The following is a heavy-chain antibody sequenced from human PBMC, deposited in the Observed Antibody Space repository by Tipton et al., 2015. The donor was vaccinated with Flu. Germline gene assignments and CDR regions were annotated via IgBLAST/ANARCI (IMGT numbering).Heavy chain of an antibody. Sequence: LRLSCSVSGDSMSSYYWTWVRQPAGKGLECLGRIYSSGNTYYSPSFKSRLTMSIDTSKKQFSLNLSSVTAADTAVYYCARDFHPTSNWFDPWGQGTLVTVSS. J-gene: IGHJ5*02. CDR1: GDSMSSYY. CDR3: ARDFHPTSNWFDP. V-gene: IGHV4-4*07. CDR2: IYSSGNT.